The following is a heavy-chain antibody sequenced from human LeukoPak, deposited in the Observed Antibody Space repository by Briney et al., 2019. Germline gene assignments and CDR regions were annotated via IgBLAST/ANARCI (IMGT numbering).Heavy chain of an antibody. V-gene: IGHV3-21*01. CDR2: INSSSDYV. CDR3: VRIPNSANFPNWFDP. Sequence: GGSLRLSCAASGFTFSSSTMNWVRRAPGKGLEWVSSINSSSDYVYYADSVKGRFTISRDNAKNSLYLQMNSLRAEDTAVYYCVRIPNSANFPNWFDPWGQGTLVTVSS. D-gene: IGHD4/OR15-4a*01. J-gene: IGHJ5*02. CDR1: GFTFSSST.